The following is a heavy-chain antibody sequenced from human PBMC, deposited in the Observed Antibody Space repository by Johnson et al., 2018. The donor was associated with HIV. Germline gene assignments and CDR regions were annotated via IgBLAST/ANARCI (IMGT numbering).Heavy chain of an antibody. D-gene: IGHD4-17*01. Sequence: VQLVESGGGVVRPGGSLRLSCAASGFTFDDYGMSWVRQAPGKGLEWVSDINWNGGRTGYADSVKGRFTISRDKAKNSLYLQMKSLRAEDTALYYCVRGGYGEVFDIWGQGTMVTVSS. CDR1: GFTFDDYG. CDR2: INWNGGRT. V-gene: IGHV3-20*04. CDR3: VRGGYGEVFDI. J-gene: IGHJ3*02.